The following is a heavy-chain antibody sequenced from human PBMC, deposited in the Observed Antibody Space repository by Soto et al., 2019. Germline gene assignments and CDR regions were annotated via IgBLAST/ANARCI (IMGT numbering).Heavy chain of an antibody. V-gene: IGHV3-48*01. CDR1: EFTFSSYS. D-gene: IGHD1-26*01. CDR3: AREGEPLPASAARDAFDI. CDR2: ISSSSSTI. Sequence: EVQLVESGGGLVQPGGSLRLSCAASEFTFSSYSMNWVRQAPGKGLEWVSYISSSSSTIYYADSVKGRFTISRDNAKNSLYLQMNSLRAEDTAVYYCAREGEPLPASAARDAFDIWGQGTMVTVSS. J-gene: IGHJ3*02.